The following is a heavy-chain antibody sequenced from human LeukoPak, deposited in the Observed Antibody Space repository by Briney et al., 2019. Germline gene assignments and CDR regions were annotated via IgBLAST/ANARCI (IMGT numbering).Heavy chain of an antibody. CDR1: GGSISSSSYY. CDR3: ASTMSSSWYSVYYGMDV. J-gene: IGHJ6*02. CDR2: IYYSGST. Sequence: PSETLSLTCTVSGGSISSSSYYWGWIRQPPGKGLEWIGSIYYSGSTYYNPSLKSRVTISVDTSKNQFSLKLSSVTAADTAVYYCASTMSSSWYSVYYGMDVWGQGTTVTVSS. V-gene: IGHV4-39*01. D-gene: IGHD6-13*01.